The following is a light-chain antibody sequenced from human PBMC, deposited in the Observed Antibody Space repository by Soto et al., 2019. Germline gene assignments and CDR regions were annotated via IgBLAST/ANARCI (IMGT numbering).Light chain of an antibody. J-gene: IGKJ1*01. CDR3: QQYVSPPWT. V-gene: IGKV3-20*01. Sequence: EIVLTQSPGTLSLSPGERATLSCRASQSLSKTYLAWNQKKPGQAPRLLIDGASSRATGTPDRFSGSGSGTDFTFTISRLEPEDFAVYYCQQYVSPPWTFGQGTKVDIK. CDR2: GAS. CDR1: QSLSKTY.